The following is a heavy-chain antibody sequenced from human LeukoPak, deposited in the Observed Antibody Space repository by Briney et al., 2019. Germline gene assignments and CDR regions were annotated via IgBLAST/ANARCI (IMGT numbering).Heavy chain of an antibody. V-gene: IGHV3-30-3*01. D-gene: IGHD6-13*01. CDR2: ISYDGSNK. CDR1: GFTFSSYA. J-gene: IGHJ4*02. Sequence: GGSLRLSCAASGFTFSSYAMHWVRQAPGKGLEWVAVISYDGSNKYYADSVKGRFTISRDNSKNTLYLQMNSLRAEDTAVYYCAKEPGPGTQQLEYTVFFDYWGQGTLVTVSS. CDR3: AKEPGPGTQQLEYTVFFDY.